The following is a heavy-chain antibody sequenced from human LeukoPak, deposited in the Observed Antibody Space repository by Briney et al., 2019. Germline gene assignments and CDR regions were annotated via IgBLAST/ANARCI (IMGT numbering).Heavy chain of an antibody. Sequence: GGSLRLSCTVSGFTLSRHWMRWVRQTPEKALEWVADIKEDGGYKNHVDSVKGRLTISRDNAKNTLYLQMNNLRVEDTAMYFCVRDRDWACDFWGQGTLVTVSS. CDR3: VRDRDWACDF. J-gene: IGHJ4*02. V-gene: IGHV3-7*03. D-gene: IGHD3/OR15-3a*01. CDR2: IKEDGGYK. CDR1: GFTLSRHW.